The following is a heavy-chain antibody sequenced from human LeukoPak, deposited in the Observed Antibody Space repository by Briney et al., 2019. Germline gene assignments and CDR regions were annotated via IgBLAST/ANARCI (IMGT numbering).Heavy chain of an antibody. Sequence: GGSLRLSCAASGFTFSSYAMSWVRQAPGKGLEWVSAISGSGGSTYYADSVKGRFTISRDSSKNTLYLQMNSLRAEDTAVYYCAKDPEYSSSWYPDYWGQGTLVTVSS. V-gene: IGHV3-23*01. J-gene: IGHJ4*02. D-gene: IGHD6-13*01. CDR2: ISGSGGST. CDR3: AKDPEYSSSWYPDY. CDR1: GFTFSSYA.